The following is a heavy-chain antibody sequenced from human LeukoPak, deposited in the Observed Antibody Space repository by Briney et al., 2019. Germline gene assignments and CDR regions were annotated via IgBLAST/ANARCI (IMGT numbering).Heavy chain of an antibody. CDR3: ARDDKRIAARPIAFDI. Sequence: SVKVSCKASGGTFSSYAISWVRQAPGQGLEWMGGIIPIFGTANYAQKFQGRVTITADESTSTAHMELSSLRSEDTAVYYCARDDKRIAARPIAFDIWGQGTMVTVSS. J-gene: IGHJ3*02. V-gene: IGHV1-69*01. CDR1: GGTFSSYA. D-gene: IGHD6-6*01. CDR2: IIPIFGTA.